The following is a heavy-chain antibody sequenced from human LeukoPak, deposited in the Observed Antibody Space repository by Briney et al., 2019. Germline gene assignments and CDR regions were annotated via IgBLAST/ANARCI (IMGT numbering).Heavy chain of an antibody. D-gene: IGHD5-24*01. CDR1: GFSFSSHG. CDR2: ISPRADIT. J-gene: IGHJ4*02. V-gene: IGHV3-23*01. CDR3: AKDDAWLQFSD. Sequence: GGSLRLSCAASGFSFSSHGMNWVRQAPGKGLEWISGISPRADITYYADSVKGRFTISRDNSENAVYLHMSSLRAGDTAVYFCAKDDAWLQFSDWGQGTPLTVSS.